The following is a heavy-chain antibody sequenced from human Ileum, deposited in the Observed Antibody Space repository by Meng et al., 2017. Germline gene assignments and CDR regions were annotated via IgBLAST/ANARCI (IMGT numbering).Heavy chain of an antibody. CDR1: GGSFSSGNW. D-gene: IGHD2-15*01. V-gene: IGHV4-4*02. J-gene: IGHJ1*01. Sequence: QMQLQESGPGLVKPSGTLSLTLGVSGGSFSSGNWWGWVRLPPGKGLEWIGEIFHTGNTNYNPSLQSRVSLSIDRSKNQFSLKVISVTAADTAVYYCVNYCSGGKCSPNEKTQHWGQGTLVTVSS. CDR3: VNYCSGGKCSPNEKTQH. CDR2: IFHTGNT.